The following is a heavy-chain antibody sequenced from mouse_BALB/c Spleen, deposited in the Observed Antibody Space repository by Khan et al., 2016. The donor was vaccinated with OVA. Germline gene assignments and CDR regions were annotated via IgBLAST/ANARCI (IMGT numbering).Heavy chain of an antibody. Sequence: QVQLKQSGAELARPGASVKLSCKASGYTFTDYYINWVKQRTGQGLEWIGEISPGSGDTYYNEKFKGKATLTADKSSSTAYMQLSSLTSEASAVYFCARGNYFGYTLAYWGQGTLVTVSA. V-gene: IGHV1-77*01. CDR3: ARGNYFGYTLAY. CDR1: GYTFTDYY. CDR2: ISPGSGDT. J-gene: IGHJ3*01. D-gene: IGHD1-2*01.